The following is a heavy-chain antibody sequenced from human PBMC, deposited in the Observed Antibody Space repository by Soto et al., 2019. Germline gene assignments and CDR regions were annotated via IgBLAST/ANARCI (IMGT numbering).Heavy chain of an antibody. V-gene: IGHV4-34*01. D-gene: IGHD5-12*01. J-gene: IGHJ4*02. CDR1: GGSFSGYY. Sequence: QVQLQQWGAGLLKPSETLSLTCAVYGGSFSGYYWSWIRQPPGKGLEWIGEINHSGSTNYNPSLKSRVTISVDTSKNQFSLKLSSVTAADTAVDYCAPPLYCCYLRMGYLGQGTLVTVSS. CDR2: INHSGST. CDR3: APPLYCCYLRMGY.